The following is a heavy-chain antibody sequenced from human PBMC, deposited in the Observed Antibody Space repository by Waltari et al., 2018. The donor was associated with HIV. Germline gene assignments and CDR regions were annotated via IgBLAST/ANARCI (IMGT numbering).Heavy chain of an antibody. V-gene: IGHV4-39*01. CDR3: ARGTIESGVTAGFGF. J-gene: IGHJ4*02. CDR1: GGSIRSSGHY. Sequence: QLQLQESGPGLVRHSETLSLTCSVSGGSIRSSGHYWGWLRQSSGKGLEWVGRIYYTGTTYYSPSLKNRLTMSVDATKGQFSLTLKSVTAADTAIYYCARGTIESGVTAGFGFWGQGTLVAVSS. D-gene: IGHD2-21*02. CDR2: IYYTGTT.